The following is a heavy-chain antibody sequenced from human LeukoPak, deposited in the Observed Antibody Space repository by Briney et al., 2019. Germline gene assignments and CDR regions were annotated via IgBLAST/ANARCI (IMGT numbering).Heavy chain of an antibody. CDR3: GRGAADGSDSNYYAMDV. D-gene: IGHD6-13*01. Sequence: GGSLRLSCAASGFTFSDHYMDWVRQAPGKGLEWVGRIRNKPKGYTTEYAASVKGRFTISRDDSKSSLYVEMNSLKTEDTAVYYCGRGAADGSDSNYYAMDVWGQGTTVTVSS. CDR1: GFTFSDHY. V-gene: IGHV3-72*01. CDR2: IRNKPKGYTT. J-gene: IGHJ6*02.